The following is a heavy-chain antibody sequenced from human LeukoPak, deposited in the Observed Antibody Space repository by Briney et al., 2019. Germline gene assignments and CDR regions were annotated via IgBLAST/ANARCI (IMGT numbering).Heavy chain of an antibody. Sequence: GGSLRLSCAASGFTFSSYGMHWVRQAPGKGLEWVAVISYDGSNKYYADSVKGRFTISRDNSKNTLYLQMNSLRAEDTAVYYCARDRIRTDFWSGYPAAFDIWGQGTMVTVSS. V-gene: IGHV3-30*03. CDR3: ARDRIRTDFWSGYPAAFDI. CDR2: ISYDGSNK. J-gene: IGHJ3*02. D-gene: IGHD3-3*01. CDR1: GFTFSSYG.